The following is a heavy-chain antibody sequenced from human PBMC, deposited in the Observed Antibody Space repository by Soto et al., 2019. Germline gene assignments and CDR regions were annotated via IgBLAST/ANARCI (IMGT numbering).Heavy chain of an antibody. D-gene: IGHD3-10*01. V-gene: IGHV6-1*01. CDR3: ARDVTMVRGVTTQSYYYYGMDV. J-gene: IGHJ6*02. CDR2: TYYRSKWYN. Sequence: SQTLSLTCAISGDSVSSNSAAWNWIRQSPSRGLEWLGRTYYRSKWYNDYAVSVKSRITINPDTSKNQFSLQLNSVTPEDTALYYCARDVTMVRGVTTQSYYYYGMDVWGQGTTVTVSS. CDR1: GDSVSSNSAA.